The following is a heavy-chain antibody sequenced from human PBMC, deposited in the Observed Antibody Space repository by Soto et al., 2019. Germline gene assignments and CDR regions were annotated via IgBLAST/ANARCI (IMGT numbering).Heavy chain of an antibody. D-gene: IGHD6-19*01. V-gene: IGHV1-18*01. J-gene: IGHJ6*02. CDR2: ISAYNGNT. CDR3: ARASGWYPHYYYGMDV. CDR1: GYTFTSYG. Sequence: SVKVSCKASGYTFTSYGISWVRQAPGQGLEWMGWISAYNGNTNYAQKLQGRVTMTTDTSTSTAYMELRSLRSDDTAVYYCARASGWYPHYYYGMDVWGQGTTVTVSS.